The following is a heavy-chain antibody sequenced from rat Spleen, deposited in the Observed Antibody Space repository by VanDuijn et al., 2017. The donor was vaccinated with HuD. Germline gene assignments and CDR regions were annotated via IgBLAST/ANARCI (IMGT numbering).Heavy chain of an antibody. CDR2: IIYDGSRT. CDR3: ARLNNYWYFDF. D-gene: IGHD1-10*01. V-gene: IGHV5-29*01. CDR1: GFTFNNYW. Sequence: EVQMVESGGGLVQPGRSLKLSCVASGFTFNNYWMTWVRQAPKKGLEWVATIIYDGSRTYYRDSVKDRFTISRDNAKNTQYLQMDSLRSEDTATYYCARLNNYWYFDFWGPGTMVTVSS. J-gene: IGHJ1*01.